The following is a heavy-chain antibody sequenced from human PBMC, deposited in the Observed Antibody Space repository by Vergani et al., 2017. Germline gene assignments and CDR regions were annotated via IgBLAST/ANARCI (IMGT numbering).Heavy chain of an antibody. CDR1: GGSVSSGSYY. Sequence: QVQLQESGPGLVKPSETLSLTCTVSGGSVSSGSYYWSWIRQPPGKGLEWIGYIYYSGSTNYNPSLKSRVTISVDTSKNQFSLKLSSVTAADTAVYYCARVMWYYDFWSGEQVYYMDVWGKGTTVTVSS. CDR2: IYYSGST. D-gene: IGHD3-3*01. J-gene: IGHJ6*03. CDR3: ARVMWYYDFWSGEQVYYMDV. V-gene: IGHV4-61*01.